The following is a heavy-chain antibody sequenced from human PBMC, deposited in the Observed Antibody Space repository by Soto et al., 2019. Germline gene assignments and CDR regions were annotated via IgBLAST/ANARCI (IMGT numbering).Heavy chain of an antibody. D-gene: IGHD2-15*01. CDR1: GFTFSSYW. V-gene: IGHV3-7*01. CDR3: ASLDTGGWSYYYYYMDV. Sequence: GGSLRLSCAASGFTFSSYWMSWVRQAPGKGLEWVANIKQDGSEKYYVESVKGRFTISRDNAKNSLYLQMNSLRAEDTAVYYCASLDTGGWSYYYYYMDVWGKGTTVTVSS. CDR2: IKQDGSEK. J-gene: IGHJ6*03.